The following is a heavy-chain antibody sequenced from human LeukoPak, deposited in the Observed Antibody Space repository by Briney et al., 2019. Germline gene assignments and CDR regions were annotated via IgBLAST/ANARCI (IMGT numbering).Heavy chain of an antibody. CDR1: GGSISSYY. CDR2: IYTSGST. Sequence: SETLSLTCTVSGGSISSYYWSWIRQPAGKGLEWIGRIYTSGSTNYNPSLKSRVTMSVDTSKNQFSLKLSSVTAADTAVYYCARDIVVVTDNWFDPWGQGTLVTVSS. CDR3: ARDIVVVTDNWFDP. J-gene: IGHJ5*02. D-gene: IGHD3-22*01. V-gene: IGHV4-4*07.